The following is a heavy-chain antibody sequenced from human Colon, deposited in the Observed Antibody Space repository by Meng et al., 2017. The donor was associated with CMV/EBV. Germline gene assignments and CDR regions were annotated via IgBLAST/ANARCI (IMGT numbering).Heavy chain of an antibody. D-gene: IGHD1-26*01. CDR2: IKSKTEGGTT. CDR3: TAARGDSGNYNPFDD. Sequence: GGSLRLSCAASGFTFTNAWMSWVRQAPGKGLEWVGRIKSKTEGGTTDYVASVKGRLTISRDDAESTLYLQMNSLKPEDTAVYYCTAARGDSGNYNPFDDWGQGTLVTVSS. J-gene: IGHJ4*02. V-gene: IGHV3-15*05. CDR1: GFTFTNAW.